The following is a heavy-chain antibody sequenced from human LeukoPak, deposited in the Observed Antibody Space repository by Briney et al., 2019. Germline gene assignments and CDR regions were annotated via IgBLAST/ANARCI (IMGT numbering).Heavy chain of an antibody. CDR3: ATNTRAYAVLLAY. V-gene: IGHV3-7*01. CDR2: INQDGGQK. CDR1: GFTFGSSC. D-gene: IGHD4-17*01. Sequence: HSGGSLRLSCAASGFTFGSSCMIWARQAPGKGLEWVANINQDGGQKYYLDSVKGRFTISRDNADNSLYLQMDGLRAEDTAVYYCATNTRAYAVLLAYWGQGTLVTVSS. J-gene: IGHJ4*02.